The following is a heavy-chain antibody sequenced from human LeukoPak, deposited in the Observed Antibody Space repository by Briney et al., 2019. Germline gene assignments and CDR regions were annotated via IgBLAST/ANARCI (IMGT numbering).Heavy chain of an antibody. Sequence: GESLMISCKGSGYSFTSYWISWVRQMPGKGLEWMGRIDPSDSYTNYSPSFQGHVTISADKSISTAYLQWSSLKASDTAMYYCASVGGGSSGWGRLDGFDYWGQGTLVTVSS. CDR1: GYSFTSYW. D-gene: IGHD6-19*01. J-gene: IGHJ4*02. CDR2: IDPSDSYT. V-gene: IGHV5-10-1*01. CDR3: ASVGGGSSGWGRLDGFDY.